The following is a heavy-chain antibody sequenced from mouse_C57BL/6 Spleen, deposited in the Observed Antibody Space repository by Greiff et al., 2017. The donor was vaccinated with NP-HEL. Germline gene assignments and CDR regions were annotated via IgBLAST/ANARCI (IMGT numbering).Heavy chain of an antibody. V-gene: IGHV5-4*03. CDR1: GFTFSSYA. D-gene: IGHD2-2*01. Sequence: EVKLVESGGGLVKPGGSLKLSCAASGFTFSSYAMSWVRQTPEKRLEWVATISDGGSYTYYPDNVQGRFTISRDNAKNNLYLQLSHLKSEDTAMYYCARGGGGYDGALDYWGQGTTLTVSS. J-gene: IGHJ2*01. CDR3: ARGGGGYDGALDY. CDR2: ISDGGSYT.